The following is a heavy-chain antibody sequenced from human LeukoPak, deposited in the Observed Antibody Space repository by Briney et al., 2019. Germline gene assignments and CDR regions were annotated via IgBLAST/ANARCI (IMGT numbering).Heavy chain of an antibody. Sequence: PGGSLRLSCAASGFTFSSHAMSWVRQAPGKGLEWVSAISTSGGSTYYADSVKGRFTISRDNSGNTLYLQMNNLRAEDTAIYYCALRGGQPDPFDYWGQGTLVTVSS. D-gene: IGHD3-10*01. J-gene: IGHJ4*02. CDR1: GFTFSSHA. CDR2: ISTSGGST. CDR3: ALRGGQPDPFDY. V-gene: IGHV3-23*01.